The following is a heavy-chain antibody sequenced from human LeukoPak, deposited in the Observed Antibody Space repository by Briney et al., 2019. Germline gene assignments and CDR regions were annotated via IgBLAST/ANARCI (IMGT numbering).Heavy chain of an antibody. V-gene: IGHV1-18*01. D-gene: IGHD4-11*01. CDR2: ISGYNGNT. CDR3: ARSNRFFLDY. CDR1: GYHFISYG. Sequence: ASVKVSCKTSGYHFISYGIIWVRQAPGQGLEWMGYISGYNGNTNYAQKVQDRVAIITDTSTNTAYLELRGLKSDDTAVYYCARSNRFFLDYWGQGTLVAVSS. J-gene: IGHJ4*02.